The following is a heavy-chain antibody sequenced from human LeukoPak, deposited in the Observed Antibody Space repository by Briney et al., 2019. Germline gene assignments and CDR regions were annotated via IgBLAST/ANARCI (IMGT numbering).Heavy chain of an antibody. V-gene: IGHV3-23*01. CDR2: ISGSGRST. D-gene: IGHD4-17*01. J-gene: IGHJ4*02. Sequence: GGSLRLSCAASGITFSSYAMSWVRQAPGKGLEWVSGISGSGRSTFYADSVKGRFTISRDNSKNTLYLQMNSLRAADTAVYYCATTVTTRVDYWGQGTLVTVSS. CDR3: ATTVTTRVDY. CDR1: GITFSSYA.